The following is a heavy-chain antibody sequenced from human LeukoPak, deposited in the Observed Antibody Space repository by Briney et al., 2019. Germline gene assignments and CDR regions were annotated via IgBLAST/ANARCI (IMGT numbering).Heavy chain of an antibody. J-gene: IGHJ4*02. CDR1: GGSISSGSYY. D-gene: IGHD3-22*01. V-gene: IGHV4-61*02. CDR3: AREAYYYDSSGYRKFDY. CDR2: IYTSGST. Sequence: PSETLSLTCTVSGGSISSGSYYWSWIRQPAGKGLEWIGRIYTSGSTNYNPSLKSRVTISVDTSKNQFSLKLSSVTAADTAVYYCAREAYYYDSSGYRKFDYWGQGTLVTVSS.